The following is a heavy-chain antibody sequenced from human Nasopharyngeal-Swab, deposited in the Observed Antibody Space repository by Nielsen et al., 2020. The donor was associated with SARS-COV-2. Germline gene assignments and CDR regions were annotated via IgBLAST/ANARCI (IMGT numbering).Heavy chain of an antibody. Sequence: GESLKISCAASGFTFSSYAMSWVRQAPGKGLEWVSAISGSGGSTYYADSVKGRFTISRDNSKNTLYLQMNSLRAEDTAVYYCAKGEAGYSGYDDYWGQGTLVTVSS. CDR2: ISGSGGST. V-gene: IGHV3-23*01. J-gene: IGHJ4*02. CDR3: AKGEAGYSGYDDY. CDR1: GFTFSSYA. D-gene: IGHD5-12*01.